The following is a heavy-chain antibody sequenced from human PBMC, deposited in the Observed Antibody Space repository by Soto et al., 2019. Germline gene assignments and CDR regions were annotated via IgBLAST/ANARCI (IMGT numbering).Heavy chain of an antibody. CDR2: IYYSGST. Sequence: PSETLSLTCTVSGGSISSYYWSWIRQPPGKGLEWIGYIYYSGSTNYNPSLKSRVTISVDTSKNQFSLKLSSVTAADTAVYYCARHSGYNYGYPNWFDPWGQGTLVTVSS. J-gene: IGHJ5*02. D-gene: IGHD5-18*01. CDR1: GGSISSYY. V-gene: IGHV4-59*01. CDR3: ARHSGYNYGYPNWFDP.